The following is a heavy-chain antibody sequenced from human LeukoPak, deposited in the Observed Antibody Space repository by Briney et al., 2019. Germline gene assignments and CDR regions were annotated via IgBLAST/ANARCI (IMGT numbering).Heavy chain of an antibody. CDR2: ITPSGGT. CDR1: GYTFTSYA. D-gene: IGHD5-24*01. CDR3: ARDRYGDGFAHLDY. V-gene: IGHV1-2*07. J-gene: IGHJ4*02. Sequence: ASVKVSCKASGYTFTSYAIHWVRQAPAQGLECMGWITPSGGTNYPHKFQGRVAITWDTSITTAYMDLSRLTSYDTAVYYCARDRYGDGFAHLDYWGQGALVTVSS.